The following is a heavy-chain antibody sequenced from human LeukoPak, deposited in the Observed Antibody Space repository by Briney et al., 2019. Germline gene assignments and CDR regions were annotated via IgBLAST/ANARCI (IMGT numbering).Heavy chain of an antibody. CDR1: GYRFTSYW. CDR2: IHPGEYER. V-gene: IGHV5-51*01. J-gene: IGHJ4*02. Sequence: GESLKISCKASGYRFTSYWIGWVRQMPGKGLEWMGVIHPGEYERRYSPSFEGQVTISADRSISTAYMQWSSLKASDTAMYYCARQPYYYGSGSYYNWGQGTLVTVSS. D-gene: IGHD3-10*01. CDR3: ARQPYYYGSGSYYN.